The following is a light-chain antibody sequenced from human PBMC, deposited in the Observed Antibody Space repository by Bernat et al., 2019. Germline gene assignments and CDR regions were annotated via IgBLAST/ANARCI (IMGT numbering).Light chain of an antibody. CDR1: SGSVALKY. J-gene: IGLJ2*01. CDR2: EDK. CDR3: QSYDDSQQWG. V-gene: IGLV6-57*01. Sequence: NFMLTQPHSVSESPGKTVTISCTRSSGSVALKYVHRYQKRPGSSPTMVIYEDKQRPSGVPDRFSGSIDKSSNSATLTISGLKTDDDADYYCQSYDDSQQWGFGGGTKLTVL.